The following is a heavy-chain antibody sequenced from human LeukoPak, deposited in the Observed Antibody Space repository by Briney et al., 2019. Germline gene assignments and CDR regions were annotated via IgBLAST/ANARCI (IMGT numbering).Heavy chain of an antibody. D-gene: IGHD2-15*01. CDR3: ARGGYSDF. CDR1: GYPLANFA. J-gene: IGHJ4*02. Sequence: AAVKVSCKAAGYPLANFAISWVGQAGGQGVEWGGWISGDKGPTYYPQKLHDRATLTTDTSTTTAYMELTNLRSDDTAVYYCARGGYSDFWGQGTLVTASS. V-gene: IGHV1-18*01. CDR2: ISGDKGPT.